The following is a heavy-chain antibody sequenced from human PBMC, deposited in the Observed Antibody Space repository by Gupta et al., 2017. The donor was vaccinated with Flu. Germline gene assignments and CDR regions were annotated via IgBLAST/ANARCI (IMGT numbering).Heavy chain of an antibody. D-gene: IGHD6-19*01. CDR1: GFTFDDYA. J-gene: IGHJ4*02. CDR3: AKSNSSGWYIPYFDY. CDR2: ISWNSGSI. Sequence: EVQLVESGGGLVQPGRSLRLSCAVSGFTFDDYAMHWVRQAPGKGLEWVSGISWNSGSIGYADSVKGRFTISRDNAKNSLYLQMNSLRAEDTALYYCAKSNSSGWYIPYFDYWGQGTLVTVSS. V-gene: IGHV3-9*01.